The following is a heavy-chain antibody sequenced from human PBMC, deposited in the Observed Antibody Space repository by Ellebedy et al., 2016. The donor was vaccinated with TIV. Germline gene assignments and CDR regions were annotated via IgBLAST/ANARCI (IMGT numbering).Heavy chain of an antibody. CDR3: AREVVVAALRSYYYGMDV. CDR2: TYYRSKWYN. D-gene: IGHD2-15*01. CDR1: GDSVSSNSAA. V-gene: IGHV6-1*01. J-gene: IGHJ6*02. Sequence: SETLSLXCAISGDSVSSNSAAWNWIRQSPSRGLEWLGRTYYRSKWYNDYAVSVKSRITINPDTSKNQFSLQLNSVTPEDTAVYHCAREVVVAALRSYYYGMDVWGQGTTVTVSS.